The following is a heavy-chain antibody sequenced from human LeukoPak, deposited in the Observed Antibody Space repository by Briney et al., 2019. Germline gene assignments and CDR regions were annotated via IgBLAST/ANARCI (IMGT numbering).Heavy chain of an antibody. CDR1: GFTFSSYW. CDR3: ARGCGVSSWFNWFDP. V-gene: IGHV3-74*01. D-gene: IGHD6-13*01. CDR2: INSDGSST. J-gene: IGHJ5*02. Sequence: GGSLRLSCAAPGFTFSSYWMHWVRQAPGKGLVWVSRINSDGSSTSYADSVKGRFTISRDNAKNTLYLQMNSLRAEDTAVYYCARGCGVSSWFNWFDPWGQGTLVTVSS.